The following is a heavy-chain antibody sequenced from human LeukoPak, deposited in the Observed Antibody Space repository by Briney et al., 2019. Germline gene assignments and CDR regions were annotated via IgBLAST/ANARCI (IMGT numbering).Heavy chain of an antibody. CDR1: GFTFSSYG. V-gene: IGHV3-30*18. Sequence: GGSLRLSCAASGFTFSSYGMHWVRQAPGKGLERGAVISYDGSNKYYAGSVKGRFTISRDNSKNTLYLQMNSLRAEDTAVYYCAKDFSRTSSHYYDSSGYPYHWGQGTLVTVSS. J-gene: IGHJ4*02. CDR3: AKDFSRTSSHYYDSSGYPYH. CDR2: ISYDGSNK. D-gene: IGHD3-22*01.